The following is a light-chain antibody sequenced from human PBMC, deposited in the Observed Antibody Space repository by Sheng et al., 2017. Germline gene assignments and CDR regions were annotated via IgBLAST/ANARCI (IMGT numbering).Light chain of an antibody. CDR3: LQHNSYPYT. J-gene: IGKJ2*01. CDR1: RGISNY. V-gene: IGKV1-17*03. CDR2: AAS. Sequence: DIQMTQSPSSLSASVGDRVTITCRASRGISNYLAWFQQKPGKVPKPLIYAASSLQSGVPSRFSGSGSGTEFTLTISSLQPEDFATYYCLQHNSYPYTFGQGTKLEI.